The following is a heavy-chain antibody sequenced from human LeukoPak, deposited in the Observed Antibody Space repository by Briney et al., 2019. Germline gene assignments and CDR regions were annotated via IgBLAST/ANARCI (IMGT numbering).Heavy chain of an antibody. D-gene: IGHD2-15*01. V-gene: IGHV4-31*03. Sequence: SETLSFTCTVSGGSISSGGYYWSWIRQHPGKGLEWIGYIYYSGSTYYNPSLRSRVTISVDTSKNQFSLKLSSVTAADTAVYYCARDVGSGGYYYYGMDVWGQGTTVTVSS. CDR2: IYYSGST. CDR3: ARDVGSGGYYYYGMDV. CDR1: GGSISSGGYY. J-gene: IGHJ6*02.